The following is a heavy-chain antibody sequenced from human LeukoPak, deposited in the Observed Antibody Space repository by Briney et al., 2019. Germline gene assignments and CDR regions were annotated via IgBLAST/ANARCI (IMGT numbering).Heavy chain of an antibody. CDR3: ASSDYCDSSGPWDAFDI. J-gene: IGHJ3*02. V-gene: IGHV1-2*02. CDR1: GYTFTGYY. CDR2: INPNSGGT. Sequence: ASVKVSCKASGYTFTGYYMHWVRQAPGQGLEWMGWINPNSGGTNYAQKFQGRVTMTRDTSISTAYMELSRLRSDDTAVYYCASSDYCDSSGPWDAFDIWGQGTMVAVSS. D-gene: IGHD3-22*01.